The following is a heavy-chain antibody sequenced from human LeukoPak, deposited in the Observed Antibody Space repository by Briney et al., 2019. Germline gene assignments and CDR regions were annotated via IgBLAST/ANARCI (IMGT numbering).Heavy chain of an antibody. CDR3: ARVSVVGAQAFDH. J-gene: IGHJ4*02. Sequence: GGSLRLSCAASGFTVSSNYMSWVRQAPGKGLEWVSVIYSGGNTYYADSVKGRFTISRDNSKNTLYLQMNSLRAEDTAVYYCARVSVVGAQAFDHWGQGTLVTVSS. CDR1: GFTVSSNY. V-gene: IGHV3-66*01. CDR2: IYSGGNT. D-gene: IGHD1-26*01.